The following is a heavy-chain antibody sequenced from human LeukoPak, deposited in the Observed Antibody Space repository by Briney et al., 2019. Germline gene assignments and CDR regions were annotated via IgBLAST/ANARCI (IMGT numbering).Heavy chain of an antibody. CDR3: ARDDCSSISCYHNWFDP. CDR1: GFTFTNYA. V-gene: IGHV3-23*01. J-gene: IGHJ5*02. D-gene: IGHD2-2*01. CDR2: ISGSGGNT. Sequence: GGSLRLSCAASGFTFTNYAMTWVRQAPGKGLEWVSTISGSGGNTYYAVSEKGRFTISRDNSKNTLYLQMNSLRAEDTAVYYCARDDCSSISCYHNWFDPWGQGTLVTVSS.